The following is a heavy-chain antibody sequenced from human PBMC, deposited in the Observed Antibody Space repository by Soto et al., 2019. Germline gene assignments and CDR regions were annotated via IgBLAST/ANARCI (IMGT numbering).Heavy chain of an antibody. CDR2: IKSETDGGTT. J-gene: IGHJ4*01. CDR1: GFTFSNAW. V-gene: IGHV3-15*07. D-gene: IGHD3-22*01. Sequence: PGGSLRLSCAASGFTFSNAWINWVRQAPGKGLEWVGRIKSETDGGTTDFAASVKGRFAISRDDSKNMVYLQMNSLKTEDTAVYYCTTDPYITVVIIRFDYWGHGTLVTVSS. CDR3: TTDPYITVVIIRFDY.